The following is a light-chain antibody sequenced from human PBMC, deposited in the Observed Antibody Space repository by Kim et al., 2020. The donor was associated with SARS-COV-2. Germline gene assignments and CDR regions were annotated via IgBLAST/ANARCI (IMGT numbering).Light chain of an antibody. Sequence: PGKRATLSGRASQSVSSNLAGYQQKPGQAPRLLIYGASTRATGIPARFSGSGSGTEFTLTISSLQSEDFAVYYCQQYNNWPLTFGGGTKVDIK. CDR3: QQYNNWPLT. CDR2: GAS. J-gene: IGKJ4*01. CDR1: QSVSSN. V-gene: IGKV3-15*01.